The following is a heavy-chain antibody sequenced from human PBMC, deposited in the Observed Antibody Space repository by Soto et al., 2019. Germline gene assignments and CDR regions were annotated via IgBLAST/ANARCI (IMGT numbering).Heavy chain of an antibody. CDR1: GFTFSSYA. J-gene: IGHJ4*02. CDR3: AKDRDILLMVYGPFDY. Sequence: VQLLESGGGLVQPGGSLRLSCAASGFTFSSYAMSWVRQAPGKGLAWVSAISGSGGSTYYADSVKGRFTISRDNSKNTLYLQMNSLRAEDTAGYYCAKDRDILLMVYGPFDYWVQGTLVTVS. D-gene: IGHD2-8*01. V-gene: IGHV3-23*01. CDR2: ISGSGGST.